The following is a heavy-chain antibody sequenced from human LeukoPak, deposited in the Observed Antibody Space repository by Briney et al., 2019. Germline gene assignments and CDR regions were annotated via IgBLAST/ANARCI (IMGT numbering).Heavy chain of an antibody. CDR2: ISSSSSYT. J-gene: IGHJ6*02. D-gene: IGHD1-26*01. Sequence: GGSLRLSCAASGFTFSDYYMSWIRQAPGKGLEWVSYISSSSSYTNYADSVKGRFTISRDNAKNSLYLQMNSLRTEDTAVYYCASQRGSYYYSMDVWGQGTTVTVSS. V-gene: IGHV3-11*03. CDR1: GFTFSDYY. CDR3: ASQRGSYYYSMDV.